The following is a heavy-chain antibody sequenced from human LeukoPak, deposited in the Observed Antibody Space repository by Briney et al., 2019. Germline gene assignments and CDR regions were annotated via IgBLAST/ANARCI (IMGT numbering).Heavy chain of an antibody. CDR1: GFTFSSYA. CDR2: ISGSGGST. J-gene: IGHJ4*02. V-gene: IGHV3-23*01. CDR3: AKVHRAYDYDSGSYYDSGFDY. Sequence: GGSLRLSCAASGFTFSSYAMSWVRPAPGKGLEWVSNISGSGGSTYYADSVKGRFTISRDNSKDTLYLQMNSLRAEDTAIYYCAKVHRAYDYDSGSYYDSGFDYWGQGTLVTVSS. D-gene: IGHD3-10*01.